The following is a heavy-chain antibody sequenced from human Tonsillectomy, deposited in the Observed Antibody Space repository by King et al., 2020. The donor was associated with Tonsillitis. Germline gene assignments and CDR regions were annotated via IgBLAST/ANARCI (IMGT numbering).Heavy chain of an antibody. Sequence: VQLVESGGGVVQPGRSLRLSCAASGFAFSSYGMHWVRQAPGKGLEWVANIWYDGSNKFYADSVKGRITISRDNSKNTLYLQMNSLRAEDTAVYYCARVGRGGPTGVIIDYWGQGTLVTVSS. J-gene: IGHJ4*02. CDR2: IWYDGSNK. CDR3: ARVGRGGPTGVIIDY. CDR1: GFAFSSYG. V-gene: IGHV3-33*01. D-gene: IGHD3-16*02.